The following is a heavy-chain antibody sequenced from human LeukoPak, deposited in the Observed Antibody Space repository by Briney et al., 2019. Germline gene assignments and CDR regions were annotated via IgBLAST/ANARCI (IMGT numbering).Heavy chain of an antibody. V-gene: IGHV3-21*01. CDR2: ISSSSSYI. CDR1: GFTFSSYS. Sequence: GGSLRLSCAASGFTFSSYSMNWVRQAPGKGLEWASSISSSSSYIYYADSVKGRFTISRDNAKNSLYLQMNSLRAEDTAVYYCARDFSFLTYFDYWGQGTLVTVSS. J-gene: IGHJ4*02. CDR3: ARDFSFLTYFDY.